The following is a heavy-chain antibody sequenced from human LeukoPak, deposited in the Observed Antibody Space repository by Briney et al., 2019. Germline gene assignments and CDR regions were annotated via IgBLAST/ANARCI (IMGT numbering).Heavy chain of an antibody. CDR2: ISYDGRNE. Sequence: GRSLRLSCAASGFTFSSYAMHWVRQAPGKGLEWVAIISYDGRNEYYGDSVKGRFTISRDNAKNSLYLQMNSLRAEDTAVYYCARVNPRPNYYDSSGYYPSDAFDIWGQGTMVTVSS. D-gene: IGHD3-22*01. V-gene: IGHV3-30-3*01. J-gene: IGHJ3*02. CDR3: ARVNPRPNYYDSSGYYPSDAFDI. CDR1: GFTFSSYA.